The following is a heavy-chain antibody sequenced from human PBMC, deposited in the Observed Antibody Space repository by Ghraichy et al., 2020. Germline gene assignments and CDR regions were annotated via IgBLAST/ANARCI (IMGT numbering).Heavy chain of an antibody. CDR2: IYHSGST. J-gene: IGHJ4*02. D-gene: IGHD3-22*01. CDR1: GGSINSGGYS. V-gene: IGHV4-30-2*01. CDR3: ARGLPYYYDSSGYYLAD. Sequence: SQTLSLTCAVSGGSINSGGYSWSWIRQPPGRGLEWIGYIYHSGSTYYNPSLKSRVTISVDRSKNQFSLKLSSVTAADTAVYYCARGLPYYYDSSGYYLADWGQGTLVTVSS.